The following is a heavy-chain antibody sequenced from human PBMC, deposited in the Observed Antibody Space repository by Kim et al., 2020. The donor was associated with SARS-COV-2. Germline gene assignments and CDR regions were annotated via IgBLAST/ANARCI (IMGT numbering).Heavy chain of an antibody. CDR2: ISYDGSNK. CDR3: ARVTRYSSSWYGYFQH. D-gene: IGHD6-13*01. Sequence: GGSLRLSCAASGFTFSSYAMHWVRQAPGKGLEWVADISYDGSNKYYADSVKGRFTISRDNSKNTLYLQMNSLRAEDTAVYYCARVTRYSSSWYGYFQHWGQGTLVTVSS. V-gene: IGHV3-30*04. J-gene: IGHJ1*01. CDR1: GFTFSSYA.